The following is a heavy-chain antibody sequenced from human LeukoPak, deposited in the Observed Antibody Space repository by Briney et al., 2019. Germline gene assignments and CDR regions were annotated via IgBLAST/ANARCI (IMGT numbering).Heavy chain of an antibody. D-gene: IGHD6-19*01. Sequence: GSGTPSSTAAGYTFTRYDMHKGRQAAGQGREWMGWINPNSGVTTHAQELQGRVTMTRDTSISKAYMELSNLRSDDADVYYCASVLSGYTSGLGDYWGQGTLVTVSS. J-gene: IGHJ4*02. CDR1: GYTFTRYD. CDR3: ASVLSGYTSGLGDY. CDR2: INPNSGVT. V-gene: IGHV1-2*02.